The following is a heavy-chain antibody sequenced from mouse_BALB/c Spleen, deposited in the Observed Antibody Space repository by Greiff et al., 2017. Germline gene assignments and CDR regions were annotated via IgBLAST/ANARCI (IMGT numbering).Heavy chain of an antibody. CDR3: ARGGTTATWFAD. V-gene: IGHV1-80*01. D-gene: IGHD1-2*01. J-gene: IGHJ3*01. Sequence: VQLQQSGAELVRPGSSVKISCKASGYAFSSYWVNWVKQRPGQGLEWIGQIYPGDGDTNYNGKFKGKATLTADKSSSTAYMQLSSLTSEDSAVYFCARGGTTATWFADWGQGTLVTGSA. CDR1: GYAFSSYW. CDR2: IYPGDGDT.